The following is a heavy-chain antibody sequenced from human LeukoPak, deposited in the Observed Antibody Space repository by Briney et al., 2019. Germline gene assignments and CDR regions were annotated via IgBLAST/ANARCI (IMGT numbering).Heavy chain of an antibody. D-gene: IGHD5-18*01. CDR3: ARDGGRYSYGYYYY. V-gene: IGHV3-53*01. J-gene: IGHJ4*02. CDR1: GFTFSDHY. CDR2: IYSGGST. Sequence: GGSLRLSCAASGFTFSDHYMSWVRQAPGKGLEWVSVIYSGGSTYYADSVKGRFTISRDNSKNTLYLQMNSLRAEDTAVYYCARDGGRYSYGYYYYWGQGTLVTVSS.